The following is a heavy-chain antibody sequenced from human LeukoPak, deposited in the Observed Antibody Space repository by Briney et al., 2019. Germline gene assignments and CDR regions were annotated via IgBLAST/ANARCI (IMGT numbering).Heavy chain of an antibody. CDR3: ARVRGGYCSGGNCYSAFDI. J-gene: IGHJ3*02. D-gene: IGHD2-15*01. V-gene: IGHV3-7*04. Sequence: PGGSLEVSRAVSGFTFSTYWMSWVRQAPGKGLEWVANIKQDGSEKYYVDSVKGRFTISRDNAQNSLYLQMNSLRAEDTAVYYCARVRGGYCSGGNCYSAFDIWG. CDR1: GFTFSTYW. CDR2: IKQDGSEK.